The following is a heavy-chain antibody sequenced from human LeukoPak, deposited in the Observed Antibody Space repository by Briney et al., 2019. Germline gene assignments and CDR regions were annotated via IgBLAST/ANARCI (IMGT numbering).Heavy chain of an antibody. J-gene: IGHJ4*02. Sequence: SVKVSCKASGGTFTNYAINWVRQAPGQGLDWMGRIIPILDVTNYAQKFQGRVTITADQSTSTAYMELSSLRSEDTAVYYCARGGGVDILTGFQYWGQGTLVTVSS. CDR2: IIPILDVT. CDR1: GGTFTNYA. V-gene: IGHV1-69*04. CDR3: ARGGGVDILTGFQY. D-gene: IGHD3-9*01.